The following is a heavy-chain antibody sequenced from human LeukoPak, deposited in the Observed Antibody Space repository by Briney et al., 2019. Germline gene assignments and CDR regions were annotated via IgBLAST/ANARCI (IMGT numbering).Heavy chain of an antibody. CDR1: GFTFNDYY. CDR2: INIGGTNT. V-gene: IGHV3-11*01. CDR3: ATDGAGFDT. J-gene: IGHJ5*02. Sequence: GGSLRLSCAASGFTFNDYYMSWTRQAPGKGLEWLSYINIGGTNTHYADSVKGRFTISRDNAKKSLYLEMNNLRAEDTAVYYCATDGAGFDTWGQGVLVTVSS.